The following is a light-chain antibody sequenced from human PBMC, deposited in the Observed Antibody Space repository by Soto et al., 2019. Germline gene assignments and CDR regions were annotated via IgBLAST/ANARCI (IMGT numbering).Light chain of an antibody. CDR2: DVN. J-gene: IGLJ2*01. CDR3: TSWTTSTTMI. Sequence: QSALTQPASVSGSPGQSITISCTGTRSDIGAYNFVSWYQQHPGEVPKLILYDVNVRPSGVSNRFSGSKSGNTASLTISALQAEDEADYYCTSWTTSTTMIFGGGTKVTVL. V-gene: IGLV2-14*03. CDR1: RSDIGAYNF.